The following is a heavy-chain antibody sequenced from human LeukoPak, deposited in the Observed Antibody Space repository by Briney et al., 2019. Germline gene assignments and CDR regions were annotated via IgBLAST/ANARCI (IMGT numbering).Heavy chain of an antibody. CDR1: GFTFSSYA. J-gene: IGHJ4*02. CDR2: ISKDGRDK. CDR3: AKDPRVAAAYYFDY. Sequence: PGGSLRLSCVASGFTFSSYAMHWVRQAPGKGLEWVAVISKDGRDKHHADSVKGRFTISRDNSKNTLYLQMSSLRAEDTAVYFCAKDPRVAAAYYFDYWGQGTLVTVSS. V-gene: IGHV3-30*18. D-gene: IGHD2-2*01.